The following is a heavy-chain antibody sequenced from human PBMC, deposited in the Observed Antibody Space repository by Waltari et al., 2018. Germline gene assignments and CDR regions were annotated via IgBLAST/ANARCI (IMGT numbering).Heavy chain of an antibody. CDR3: AREIYSIIDDAFDM. CDR1: GFTFSIYT. J-gene: IGHJ3*02. D-gene: IGHD6-13*01. V-gene: IGHV3-21*01. CDR2: IGSTCGNI. Sequence: EVQLVESGGGLVKSGGSLRLSCVASGFTFSIYTMSWVRQAPGKGVKWVASIGSTCGNIHYADSMKGRFTISRDNAKNSLFLQIISLRAEDTAAYYCAREIYSIIDDAFDMWGRGTKVAVSS.